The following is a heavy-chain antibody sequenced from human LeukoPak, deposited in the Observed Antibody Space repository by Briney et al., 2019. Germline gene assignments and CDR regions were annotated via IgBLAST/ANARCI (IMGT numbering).Heavy chain of an antibody. CDR2: ISAYNGNT. D-gene: IGHD6-19*01. J-gene: IGHJ4*02. CDR3: ASSLSIAVAGTFDY. Sequence: ASVKVSCKASGYTFTSYGISWVRQAPGQGLEWMGWISAYNGNTNYAPKLQGRVTMTTDTSTSTAYMELRSLRSDDTAVYYCASSLSIAVAGTFDYWGQGTLVTVSS. V-gene: IGHV1-18*01. CDR1: GYTFTSYG.